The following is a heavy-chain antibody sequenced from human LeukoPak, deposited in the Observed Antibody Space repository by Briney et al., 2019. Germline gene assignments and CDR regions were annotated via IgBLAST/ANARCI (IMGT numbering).Heavy chain of an antibody. CDR2: INPNSGGT. V-gene: IGHV1-2*02. J-gene: IGHJ5*02. Sequence: ASVKVSCKASGYTFTGYYMHWVRQAPGQGLEWMGWINPNSGGTNYAQKFQGRVTMTRDTSISTAYMELSRLRSDDTAVYYCAGVYGSGFNWFDPWGQGTLVTVSS. CDR1: GYTFTGYY. CDR3: AGVYGSGFNWFDP. D-gene: IGHD3-10*01.